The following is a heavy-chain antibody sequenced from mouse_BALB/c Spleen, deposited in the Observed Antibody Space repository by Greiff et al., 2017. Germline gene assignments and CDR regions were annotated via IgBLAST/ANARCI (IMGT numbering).Heavy chain of an antibody. J-gene: IGHJ4*01. V-gene: IGHV1-9*01. CDR3: ARDGITRAMDY. CDR1: GYTFSSYW. Sequence: QVQLQQSGAELMKPGASVKISCKATGYTFSSYWIEWVKQRPGHGLEWIGEILPGSGSTNYNEKFKGKATFTADTSSNTAYMQLSSLTSEDSAVYYCARDGITRAMDYWGQGTSVTVSS. CDR2: ILPGSGST. D-gene: IGHD2-4*01.